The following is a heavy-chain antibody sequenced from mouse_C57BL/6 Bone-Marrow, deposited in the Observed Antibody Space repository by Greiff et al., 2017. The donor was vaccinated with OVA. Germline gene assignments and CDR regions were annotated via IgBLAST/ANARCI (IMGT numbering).Heavy chain of an antibody. V-gene: IGHV1-50*01. CDR3: ARESNYYYGPAD. CDR2: IDPSDSYT. Sequence: QVQLQQPGAELVKPGASVKLSCKASGYTFTSYWMQWVKQRPGQGLEWIGEIDPSDSYTNYNQKFKGKATLTVDTSSSTAYMQLSSLTSEDSAVYYCARESNYYYGPADWGQGTLVTVSA. J-gene: IGHJ3*01. D-gene: IGHD1-1*01. CDR1: GYTFTSYW.